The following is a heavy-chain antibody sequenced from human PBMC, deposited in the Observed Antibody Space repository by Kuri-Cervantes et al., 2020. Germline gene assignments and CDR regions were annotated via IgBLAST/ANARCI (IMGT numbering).Heavy chain of an antibody. V-gene: IGHV4-4*02. CDR2: IYHSGST. CDR3: ARSSGSYYYAFDI. J-gene: IGHJ3*02. CDR1: GGSISSSNW. D-gene: IGHD1-26*01. Sequence: SCAVSGGSISSSNWWSWVRQPPGKGLEWIGEIYHSGSTNYNPSLKSRVTISVDKSKNQFSLKLSSVTAADTAVHYCARSSGSYYYAFDIWGQGTMVTVSS.